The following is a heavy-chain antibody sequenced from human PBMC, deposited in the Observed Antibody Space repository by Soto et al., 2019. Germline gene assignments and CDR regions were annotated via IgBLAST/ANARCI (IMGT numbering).Heavy chain of an antibody. CDR1: GGSVNGFY. Sequence: GTLSLACVVTGGSVNGFYWNWVRGPAGKGVEWIGENNHTGGTHYNPSLKSRVTMSVDTSKNQFSLRLSSVTAADTAIYYCATRITVFGLLIPPFDPWGQGTQVTVSS. J-gene: IGHJ5*02. CDR3: ATRITVFGLLIPPFDP. V-gene: IGHV4-34*01. CDR2: NNHTGGT. D-gene: IGHD3-3*01.